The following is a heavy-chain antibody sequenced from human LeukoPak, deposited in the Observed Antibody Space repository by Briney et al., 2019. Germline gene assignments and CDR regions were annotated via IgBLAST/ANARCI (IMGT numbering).Heavy chain of an antibody. J-gene: IGHJ5*02. Sequence: SETLSLTCTVSGGSISSSSYYWGWIRQPPGKGLEWIGSIYYSGSTYYNPSLKSRVTISVDTSKNQFSLKLSSVTAADTAVYYCARTPEYFDWFDPWGQGTLVTVSS. CDR1: GGSISSSSYY. V-gene: IGHV4-39*01. CDR2: IYYSGST. CDR3: ARTPEYFDWFDP. D-gene: IGHD3-9*01.